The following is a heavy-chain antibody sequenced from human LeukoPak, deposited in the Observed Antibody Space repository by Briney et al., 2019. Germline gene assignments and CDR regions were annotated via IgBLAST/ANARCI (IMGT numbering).Heavy chain of an antibody. CDR1: GFTFSSYS. D-gene: IGHD2-21*01. J-gene: IGHJ4*02. V-gene: IGHV3-7*01. Sequence: GGSLRLSCAASGFTFSSYSMNWVRQAPGKGPEWVANIKQDGSLEHYMDSVKGRFTISRDNANSSLILQMDSLRAEDTAVYYCARWTGVIDSWGQGTLVTVSS. CDR3: ARWTGVIDS. CDR2: IKQDGSLE.